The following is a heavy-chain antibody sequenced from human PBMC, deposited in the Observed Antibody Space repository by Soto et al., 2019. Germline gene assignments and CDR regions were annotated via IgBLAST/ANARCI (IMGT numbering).Heavy chain of an antibody. CDR3: ANGRFLEWLLPDNWFDP. Sequence: GGSLRLSFAASGFTFSDYAITWVRQAPGKGLEWVSAISGSGGNTYYADSVKGRFTISRDNSKNMLFLQMNSLRADDTAIYYCANGRFLEWLLPDNWFDPWGQGTLVTVSS. V-gene: IGHV3-23*01. CDR1: GFTFSDYA. D-gene: IGHD3-3*01. CDR2: ISGSGGNT. J-gene: IGHJ5*02.